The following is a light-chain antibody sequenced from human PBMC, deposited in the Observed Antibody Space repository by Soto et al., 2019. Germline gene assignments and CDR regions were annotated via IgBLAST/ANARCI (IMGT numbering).Light chain of an antibody. V-gene: IGLV4-69*01. Sequence: QLVLTQSPSASASLGASVKLTCTLSSGHSSYAIAWHQQQPEKGPRYLMKLSSDGSHSKGDGIPDRFSGSSSGAERYLTISSLQSEDEADYYCSSYAGSNVVVFGGGTKLTVL. CDR1: SGHSSYA. CDR3: SSYAGSNVVV. CDR2: LSSDGSH. J-gene: IGLJ2*01.